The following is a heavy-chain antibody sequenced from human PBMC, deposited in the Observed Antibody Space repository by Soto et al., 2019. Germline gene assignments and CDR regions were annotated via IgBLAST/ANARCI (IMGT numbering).Heavy chain of an antibody. Sequence: VQLVESGGGLVQPGGSLRLSCAASGFTFSSYAMHWVRQAPGKGLEWVAVISYDGSNKYYADSVKGRFTISRDNSKNTLYLQMNSLRAEDTAVYYCAREGLIDYYDSSGYYPPDYWGQGTLVTVSS. D-gene: IGHD3-22*01. CDR1: GFTFSSYA. CDR2: ISYDGSNK. J-gene: IGHJ4*02. V-gene: IGHV3-30-3*01. CDR3: AREGLIDYYDSSGYYPPDY.